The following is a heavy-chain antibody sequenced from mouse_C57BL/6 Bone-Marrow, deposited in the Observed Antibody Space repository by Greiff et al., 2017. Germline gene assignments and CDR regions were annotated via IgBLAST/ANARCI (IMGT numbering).Heavy chain of an antibody. Sequence: VQLQQSGPELVKPGASVKISCKASGYTFTDYYMNWVKQSHGKSLEWIGDINPNNGGTSYNQKFKGKATLTVDKSSSTAYMGLRSLTSEDSAVYYCARSGGDWAWFAYWGQGTLVTVSA. CDR2: INPNNGGT. J-gene: IGHJ3*01. CDR3: ARSGGDWAWFAY. V-gene: IGHV1-26*01. D-gene: IGHD4-1*01. CDR1: GYTFTDYY.